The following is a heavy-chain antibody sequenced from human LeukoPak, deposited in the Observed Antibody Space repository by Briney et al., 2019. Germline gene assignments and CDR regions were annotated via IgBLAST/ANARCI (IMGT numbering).Heavy chain of an antibody. J-gene: IGHJ4*02. CDR3: ASMAAAGNFDY. CDR2: ISYDGSNK. CDR1: GFTFSSYA. Sequence: PGGSPRLSCAASGFTFSSYAMHWVRQAPGKGLEWVAVISYDGSNKYYADSVKGRFTISRDNSKNTLYLQMNSLRAEDTAVYYCASMAAAGNFDYWGQGTLVTVSS. D-gene: IGHD6-13*01. V-gene: IGHV3-30-3*01.